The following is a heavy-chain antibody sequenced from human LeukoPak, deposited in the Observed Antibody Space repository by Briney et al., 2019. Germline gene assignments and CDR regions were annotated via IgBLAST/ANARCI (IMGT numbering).Heavy chain of an antibody. V-gene: IGHV1-69*13. CDR3: ATDPNPYSSTSGYFDF. Sequence: ASVKVSCKASGGNFRNYGFHWVRHAPGQGLEWMGGMLPIFGTANYAQKFQGRVTITADESSNTASLDLSSLTSEDTAVYYCATDPNPYSSTSGYFDFWGQGTLVTVSS. CDR1: GGNFRNYG. J-gene: IGHJ4*02. D-gene: IGHD6-13*01. CDR2: MLPIFGTA.